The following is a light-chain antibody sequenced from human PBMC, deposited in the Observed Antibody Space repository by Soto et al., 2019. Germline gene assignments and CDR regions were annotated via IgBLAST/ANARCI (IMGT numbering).Light chain of an antibody. Sequence: EIVMTQSPATLSVPPGERATLFCRARRDIGGKFAWFQQKPGQAPTLLMYAVSTRAAGVPPRSSGSWSGTEFTLTGSSLQSEDFAVYYCQQYDNWSQYTFGQGIKLEIK. CDR3: QQYDNWSQYT. V-gene: IGKV3-15*01. CDR1: RDIGGK. J-gene: IGKJ2*01. CDR2: AVS.